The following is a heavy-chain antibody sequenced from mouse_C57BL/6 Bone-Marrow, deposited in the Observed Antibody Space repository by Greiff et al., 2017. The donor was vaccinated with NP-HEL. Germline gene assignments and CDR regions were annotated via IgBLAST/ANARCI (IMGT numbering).Heavy chain of an antibody. V-gene: IGHV1-61*01. D-gene: IGHD3-2*02. CDR1: GYTFTSYW. CDR2: IYPSDSET. J-gene: IGHJ2*01. CDR3: ARPAQVSYYFDY. Sequence: VQLQQPGAELVRPGSSVKLSCKASGYTFTSYWMDWVKQRPGQGLEWIGNIYPSDSETHYNQKFKDKATLTVDKSSSTAYMQLSSLTSEDSVVYYCARPAQVSYYFDYWGQGTTLTVSS.